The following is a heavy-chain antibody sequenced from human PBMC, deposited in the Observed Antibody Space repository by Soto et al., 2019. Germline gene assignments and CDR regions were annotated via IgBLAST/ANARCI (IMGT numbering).Heavy chain of an antibody. CDR2: ISGYKGDT. V-gene: IGHV1-18*01. Sequence: QVQLVRSGTEVKKPGASVKVSCKTSGYSFSSYGISWVRQAPGQGLEWMGWISGYKGDTKYARKCQGRLTLTTDTTTTTAYLELRDLRSDDTAVYYCARDSNSYGRRLVTHYYGMDVWGQGTTVSVSS. CDR1: GYSFSSYG. CDR3: ARDSNSYGRRLVTHYYGMDV. J-gene: IGHJ6*02. D-gene: IGHD5-18*01.